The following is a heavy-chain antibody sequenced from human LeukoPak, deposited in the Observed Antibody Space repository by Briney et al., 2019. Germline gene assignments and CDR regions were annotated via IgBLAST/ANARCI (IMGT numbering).Heavy chain of an antibody. CDR2: IYHSGSA. Sequence: SQTLSLTCAVSGGSISSGGYAWRWMRQPPGKGLEWNGYIYHSGSAYYNPSLKSRVTISVDRSKIQFSLKLSSVTAADTAVYYCARSSGDSSGYYYVYFQHWGQGTLVTVSS. CDR1: GGSISSGGYA. D-gene: IGHD3-22*01. J-gene: IGHJ1*01. V-gene: IGHV4-30-2*01. CDR3: ARSSGDSSGYYYVYFQH.